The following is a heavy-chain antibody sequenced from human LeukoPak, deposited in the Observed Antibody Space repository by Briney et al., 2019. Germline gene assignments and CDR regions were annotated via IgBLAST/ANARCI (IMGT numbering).Heavy chain of an antibody. CDR2: IFPSGGEI. Sequence: GGSLRLSCAASGFTFSTFAMVWVRQPPGKGLEWVSSIFPSGGEIHYADSVRGRFTISRDNSKSTLSLQMNSLRAEDTAIYYCATYRQVLLPFESWGQGTLVTVSS. CDR1: GFTFSTFA. V-gene: IGHV3-23*01. CDR3: ATYRQVLLPFES. J-gene: IGHJ4*02. D-gene: IGHD2-8*02.